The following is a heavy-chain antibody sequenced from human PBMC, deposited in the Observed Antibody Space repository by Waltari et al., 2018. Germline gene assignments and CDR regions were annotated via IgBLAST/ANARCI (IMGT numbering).Heavy chain of an antibody. CDR3: VKDPGLGGDFDI. CDR1: GFMLTSYG. J-gene: IGHJ3*02. CDR2: IQRDGTRK. D-gene: IGHD2-21*01. V-gene: IGHV3-30*02. Sequence: QVQLVESGGGVVQPGGSLRLPCAASGFMLTSYGVHWVRQAPGKGLEWVTFIQRDGTRKDYADSVKGRFSISRDTSKNTVYLQMNSLSPEDTAAYYCVKDPGLGGDFDIWGQGTMVTVSS.